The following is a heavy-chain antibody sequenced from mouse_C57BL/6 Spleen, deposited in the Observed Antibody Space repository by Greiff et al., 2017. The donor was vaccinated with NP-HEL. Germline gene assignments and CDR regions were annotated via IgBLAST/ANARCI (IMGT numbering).Heavy chain of an antibody. CDR1: GYTFTSYW. CDR2: IHPNSGST. Sequence: VQLQQPGAELVKPGASVQLSCKASGYTFTSYWMHWVKQRPGQGLEWIGMIHPNSGSTNYNEKFKSKATLTVDKSSSTAYMQLSSLTSEDSAVYYCARGDYGRRFAYWGQGTLVTVSA. V-gene: IGHV1-64*01. D-gene: IGHD1-1*01. J-gene: IGHJ3*01. CDR3: ARGDYGRRFAY.